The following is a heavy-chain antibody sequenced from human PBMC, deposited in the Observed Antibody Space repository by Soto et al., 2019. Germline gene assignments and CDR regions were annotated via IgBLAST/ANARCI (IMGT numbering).Heavy chain of an antibody. Sequence: QVQLVASGGGVVQPGRYLRLSCAASGFTFSSYGMHWVRQAPGKGLEWVAVISYDGSNKYYADSVKGRFTISRDNSKNTLYLQMSSLRAEDTAVYYCAKVGEYSSSLDYWGQGTLVTVSS. D-gene: IGHD6-6*01. J-gene: IGHJ4*02. CDR3: AKVGEYSSSLDY. CDR1: GFTFSSYG. CDR2: ISYDGSNK. V-gene: IGHV3-30*18.